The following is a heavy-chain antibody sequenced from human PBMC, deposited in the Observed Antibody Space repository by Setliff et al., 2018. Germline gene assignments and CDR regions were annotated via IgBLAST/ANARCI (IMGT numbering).Heavy chain of an antibody. J-gene: IGHJ5*02. CDR2: FHTGGST. D-gene: IGHD3-3*01. CDR3: ARAGPTVTFFRVLVISWWDP. CDR1: GDSISSGSYY. V-gene: IGHV4-61*09. Sequence: SETLSLTCTVSGDSISSGSYYWTWIRQPAGRGLEWIGHFHTGGSTNYNRSLRSRVSISVDTSKSQFSLKLSSVTAADTATYYCARAGPTVTFFRVLVISWWDPWGQGSLVTVSS.